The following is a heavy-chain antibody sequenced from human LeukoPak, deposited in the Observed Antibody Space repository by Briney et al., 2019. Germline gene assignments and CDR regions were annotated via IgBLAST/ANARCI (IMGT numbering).Heavy chain of an antibody. Sequence: SETLSLTCAVYGGSFSGYYWSWIRQPPGKGLEWIGEINHSGSTNYNPSLKSRVTISVDTSKNQFSLKLSSVTAVDTAVYYCARKGVIHYYGSGSYVYWGQGTLVTVSS. CDR2: INHSGST. D-gene: IGHD3-10*01. J-gene: IGHJ4*02. V-gene: IGHV4-34*01. CDR3: ARKGVIHYYGSGSYVY. CDR1: GGSFSGYY.